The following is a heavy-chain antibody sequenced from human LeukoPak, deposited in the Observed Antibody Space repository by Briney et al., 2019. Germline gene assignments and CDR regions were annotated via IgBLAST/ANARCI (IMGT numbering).Heavy chain of an antibody. J-gene: IGHJ4*02. V-gene: IGHV3-7*01. Sequence: PGGSLRLSCAASGFTLRSYWMTWVRQAPGKGLEWVANIKQDGSEIHYVDSVKGRFTIPRDNAKNSLHLQMNSLRVEDTAVYYCARGRPHGNDYWGQGTLVTVSS. D-gene: IGHD4-23*01. CDR1: GFTLRSYW. CDR2: IKQDGSEI. CDR3: ARGRPHGNDY.